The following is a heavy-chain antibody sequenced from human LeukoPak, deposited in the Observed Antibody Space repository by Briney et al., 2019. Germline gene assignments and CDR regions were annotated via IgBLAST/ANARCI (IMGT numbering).Heavy chain of an antibody. D-gene: IGHD1/OR15-1a*01. Sequence: GGSLRLSCAASGFTFSTYGMHWVRQVPGKGLEWVAFIRYDGTNKYYADSVKGRFTISRDNSENNVYLLMNFLRSEDTAVYYCAKDGSGTDYDELGFFDHWGQGALVTVSS. J-gene: IGHJ4*02. CDR1: GFTFSTYG. CDR2: IRYDGTNK. V-gene: IGHV3-30*02. CDR3: AKDGSGTDYDELGFFDH.